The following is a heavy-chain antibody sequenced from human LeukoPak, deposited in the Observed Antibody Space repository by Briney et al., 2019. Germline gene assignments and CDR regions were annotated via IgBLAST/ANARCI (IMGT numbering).Heavy chain of an antibody. V-gene: IGHV3-23*01. CDR2: TSSSDAGT. Sequence: GGSLRLSCAASGFTLSTYAMSWVRQTPGKGLEWVAATSSSDAGTYHADSVRGRFTISRDNSKNTLYLQMNSLRAEDTAVYYCAKDQPPYYYGSGALVPNFDYWGQGTLVTVSS. J-gene: IGHJ4*02. D-gene: IGHD3-10*01. CDR1: GFTLSTYA. CDR3: AKDQPPYYYGSGALVPNFDY.